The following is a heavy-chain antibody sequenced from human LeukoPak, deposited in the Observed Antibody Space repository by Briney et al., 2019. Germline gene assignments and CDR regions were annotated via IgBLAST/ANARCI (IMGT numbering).Heavy chain of an antibody. J-gene: IGHJ6*02. V-gene: IGHV1-69*02. D-gene: IGHD5-18*01. CDR3: ARIPSGDVDTAMVMYYHYGMDV. CDR2: IVPLFGIV. Sequence: SVKVSCKASGGTFSSHTISWVRQAPEQGLEWMGRIVPLFGIVNYAQKFQDRVTITADKSTSTAYMEVSSLRSEDTAVYYCARIPSGDVDTAMVMYYHYGMDVWGQGTTVTVSS. CDR1: GGTFSSHT.